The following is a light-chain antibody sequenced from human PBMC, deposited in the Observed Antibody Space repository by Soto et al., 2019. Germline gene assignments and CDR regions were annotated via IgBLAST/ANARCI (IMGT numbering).Light chain of an antibody. J-gene: IGLJ2*01. V-gene: IGLV1-44*01. Sequence: QSVLTQPTSASGAPGQRVTISCSGSSSNIGSDSVSWYQQLPGTAPKLLIYNNNQRPSGVPDRFSGSKSGTSASLAISGLQSEDEADYYCAAWDDSLNGVVFGGGTKLTVL. CDR3: AAWDDSLNGVV. CDR1: SSNIGSDS. CDR2: NNN.